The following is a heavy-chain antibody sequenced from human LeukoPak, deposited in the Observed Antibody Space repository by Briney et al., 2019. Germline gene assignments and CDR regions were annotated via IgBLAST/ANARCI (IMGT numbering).Heavy chain of an antibody. J-gene: IGHJ4*02. CDR3: ARGSDYYDSSVDY. CDR1: GFTFSSYE. V-gene: IGHV3-48*03. Sequence: GGSLRLSCAASGFTFSSYEMNWVRQAPGKGLEWVSYISSSGSTIYYADSVKGRFTISRDNAKNSLYLQMNSLRAEDTAVYYCARGSDYYDSSVDYLGQGTLVTVSS. D-gene: IGHD3-22*01. CDR2: ISSSGSTI.